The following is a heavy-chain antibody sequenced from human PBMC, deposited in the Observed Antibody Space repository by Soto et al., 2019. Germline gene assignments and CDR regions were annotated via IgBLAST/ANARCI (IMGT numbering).Heavy chain of an antibody. D-gene: IGHD3-3*01. Sequence: SETLSLTCTVSGGSISSGDYYWSWIRQPPGKGLEWIGYIYYSGSTYYNPSLKSRVTISVDTSKNQFSLKLSSVTAADTAVYYCARDHDFWSFHSYGMDVWGQGTTVTVSS. V-gene: IGHV4-30-4*01. CDR1: GGSISSGDYY. J-gene: IGHJ6*02. CDR3: ARDHDFWSFHSYGMDV. CDR2: IYYSGST.